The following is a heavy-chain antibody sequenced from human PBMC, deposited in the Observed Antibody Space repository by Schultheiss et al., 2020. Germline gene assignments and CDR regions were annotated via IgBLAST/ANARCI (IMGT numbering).Heavy chain of an antibody. J-gene: IGHJ4*02. CDR1: GGSIISYY. V-gene: IGHV4-59*01. CDR2: IYYSGST. D-gene: IGHD3-22*01. CDR3: AREEKYYYDSSGYHSYFDY. Sequence: SETLSLTCTVSGGSIISYYWSWIRQPPGKGLEWIGYIYYSGSTNYNPSLKSRVTISVDTSKNQFSLKLSSVTAADTAVYYCAREEKYYYDSSGYHSYFDYWGQGTLVTVSS.